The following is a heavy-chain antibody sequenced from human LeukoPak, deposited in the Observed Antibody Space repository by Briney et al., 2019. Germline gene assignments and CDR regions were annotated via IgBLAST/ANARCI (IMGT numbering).Heavy chain of an antibody. D-gene: IGHD1-26*01. Sequence: PGESLKISCKGSGYSFTSYWIGWVRQMPGKGLEWMGIIYPGDSDTRYSPSFQGQVTVSADKAISPGYLQWSSLKASDTAMYYCARRVGNSGSLRNFDYWGQGTLVTVSS. J-gene: IGHJ4*02. CDR3: ARRVGNSGSLRNFDY. CDR2: IYPGDSDT. CDR1: GYSFTSYW. V-gene: IGHV5-51*01.